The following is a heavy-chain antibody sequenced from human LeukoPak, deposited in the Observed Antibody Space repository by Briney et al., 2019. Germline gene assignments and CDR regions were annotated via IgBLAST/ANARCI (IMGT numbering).Heavy chain of an antibody. J-gene: IGHJ4*02. D-gene: IGHD3-10*01. CDR3: TRITQGTVDY. Sequence: PSETLSLTCSVSSGTINGHYWSWIRQPPGKGLEWIGYISYSGSTTYTPSLESRVTISVDTSKNQFSLRLSSVTAADTAVYYCTRITQGTVDYWGQGILVTVSS. CDR2: ISYSGST. V-gene: IGHV4-59*11. CDR1: SGTINGHY.